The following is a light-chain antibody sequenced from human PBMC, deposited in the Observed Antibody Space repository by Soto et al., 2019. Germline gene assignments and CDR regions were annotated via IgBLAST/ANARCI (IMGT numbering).Light chain of an antibody. V-gene: IGKV4-1*01. CDR2: WAS. CDR3: QQDYSTPPGLT. J-gene: IGKJ3*01. Sequence: DIVMTQSPDSLAVSLGERATINCKSSQSVLYSSNNKNYLAWYQQKPGQPPKLLIYWASTRESGVPDRCSGSGSGTDVTLTSSSLQAEYVAVYYCQQDYSTPPGLTFGPGTKVDIK. CDR1: QSVLYSSNNKNY.